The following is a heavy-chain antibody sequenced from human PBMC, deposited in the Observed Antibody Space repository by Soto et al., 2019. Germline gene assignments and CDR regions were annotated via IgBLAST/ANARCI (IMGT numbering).Heavy chain of an antibody. J-gene: IGHJ5*02. CDR2: TYHSGPT. CDR1: GDSINNSHW. D-gene: IGHD6-13*01. Sequence: QVQLQESGPGLVQPSGTLSLTCAVSGDSINNSHWWSWVRQTPVKGLEWIGETYHSGPTNYNPSRKTRVTISIDKSKNQFSLKMNSVTAADTAVYYCAREVNSSPARGPNWFDPWGQGTLVTVSS. CDR3: AREVNSSPARGPNWFDP. V-gene: IGHV4-4*02.